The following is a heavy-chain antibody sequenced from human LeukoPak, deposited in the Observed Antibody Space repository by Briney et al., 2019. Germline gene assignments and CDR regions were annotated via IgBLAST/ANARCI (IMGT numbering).Heavy chain of an antibody. CDR1: GFIFSDYY. V-gene: IGHV3-11*01. J-gene: IGHJ4*02. CDR2: ISDSGSTI. Sequence: GGSLRLSCAASGFIFSDYYMSWIRQSPGKGLEWLSYISDSGSTINYADSVKGRLTISRDNAKKSLFLQVNSLRAEDTAVYYCAIYYDSSGSIDHWGQGTLVTVSS. CDR3: AIYYDSSGSIDH. D-gene: IGHD3-22*01.